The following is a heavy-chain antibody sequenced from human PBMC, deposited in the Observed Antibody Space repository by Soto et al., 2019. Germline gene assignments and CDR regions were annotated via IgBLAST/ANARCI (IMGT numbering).Heavy chain of an antibody. CDR3: AKNRFSSGWSFYFDY. J-gene: IGHJ4*02. D-gene: IGHD6-19*01. V-gene: IGHV3-23*01. CDR2: MSGSGVST. Sequence: PGGSLRLSCAASGFTFSSYVMSWVRQAPGKALEWVPAMSGSGVSTYDADSVKGRFTTSRDNSKTTLYLQMNSLRAEDTAVYYCAKNRFSSGWSFYFDYWGQGTLVTVSS. CDR1: GFTFSSYV.